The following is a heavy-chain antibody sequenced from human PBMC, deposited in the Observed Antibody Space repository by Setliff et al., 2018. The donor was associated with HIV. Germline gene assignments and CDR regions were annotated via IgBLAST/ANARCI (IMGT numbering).Heavy chain of an antibody. Sequence: GASVKVSCKASGYSFTSYTIHWVRQAPGQRLEWMGWINAGNGNTKYSQKFRGRVTFTRDTSASTAYMELSGLGFEDTAVYYCARLSSAAMWGGGAFDIWGQGTMVTV. CDR3: ARLSSAAMWGGGAFDI. CDR1: GYSFTSYT. CDR2: INAGNGNT. J-gene: IGHJ3*02. V-gene: IGHV1-3*01. D-gene: IGHD2-2*01.